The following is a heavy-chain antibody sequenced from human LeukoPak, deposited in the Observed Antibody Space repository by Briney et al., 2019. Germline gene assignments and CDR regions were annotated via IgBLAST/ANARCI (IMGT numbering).Heavy chain of an antibody. CDR3: ASNTDTPSDAFDI. Sequence: ASVKVSCKASGYTFTGYYMHWVRQAPGQGLEWMGRLNPNSGGTQYAQKFQGRVTMTRDTPISTAYRELSRLRSDDTAVYYCASNTDTPSDAFDIWGQGTMVTVSS. J-gene: IGHJ3*02. V-gene: IGHV1-2*06. CDR1: GYTFTGYY. CDR2: LNPNSGGT. D-gene: IGHD2-2*02.